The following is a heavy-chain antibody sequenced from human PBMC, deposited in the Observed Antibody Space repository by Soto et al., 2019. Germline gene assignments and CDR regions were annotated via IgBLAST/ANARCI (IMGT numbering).Heavy chain of an antibody. V-gene: IGHV3-23*01. CDR1: GFTFSSYA. CDR2: ISGGSEST. Sequence: EVQLLESGGGLVQPGGSLRLSCAASGFTFSSYAMSWVRQAPGKGLAWVSAISGGSESTYFADSVKGRFSISRDNSRNTLFLQMNSLRAEDTALYYCAKAIDYNYGGSGGHNDYWGQGTLVAVSS. J-gene: IGHJ4*02. D-gene: IGHD4-4*01. CDR3: AKAIDYNYGGSGGHNDY.